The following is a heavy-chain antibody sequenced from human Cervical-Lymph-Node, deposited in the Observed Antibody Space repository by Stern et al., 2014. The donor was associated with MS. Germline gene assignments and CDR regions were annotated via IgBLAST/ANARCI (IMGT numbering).Heavy chain of an antibody. V-gene: IGHV2-5*02. CDR1: GFSLSASGVG. J-gene: IGHJ3*02. CDR2: IYWDDDK. CDR3: AHRPGGCGGGSCRADDAFDI. D-gene: IGHD2-15*01. Sequence: QITLKESGPTLVKPTQTLTLTCTFSGFSLSASGVGVGWIRQPPGKALEWLALIYWDDDKRYSPSLKNRLTITKDTSKNQVVLTMTAMDPVDTATYYCAHRPGGCGGGSCRADDAFDIWGQGTMITVSS.